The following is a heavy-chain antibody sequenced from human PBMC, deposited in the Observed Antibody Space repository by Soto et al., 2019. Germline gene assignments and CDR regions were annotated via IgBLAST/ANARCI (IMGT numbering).Heavy chain of an antibody. J-gene: IGHJ4*02. D-gene: IGHD3-22*01. V-gene: IGHV4-59*01. CDR3: ARGRTVRNYADDSSDYFYFFDY. Sequence: SETRSLTCTVSGDSISAFYWGWMRQSPGKELEWIGYVYYTGSTNYNPSLKSRVTISVDRSKNQFSLKLTSANAADTAVYYCARGRTVRNYADDSSDYFYFFDYWGQGTQVTVSS. CDR1: GDSISAFY. CDR2: VYYTGST.